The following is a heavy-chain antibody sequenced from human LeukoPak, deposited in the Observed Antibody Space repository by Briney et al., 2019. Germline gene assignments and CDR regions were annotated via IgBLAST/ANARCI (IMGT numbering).Heavy chain of an antibody. CDR2: IKSKTDGGTT. CDR1: GFTFSSGW. D-gene: IGHD6-6*01. J-gene: IGHJ4*02. V-gene: IGHV3-15*01. Sequence: GGSLRLSCAASGFTFSSGWMGWVRQAPGKGLEWVGRIKSKTDGGTTDYAAPVKGRFTVSRDDSKNTLYLQMNSLKTEDTAVYYCTTDRSIAIRPLFDYWGQGTLVTVSS. CDR3: TTDRSIAIRPLFDY.